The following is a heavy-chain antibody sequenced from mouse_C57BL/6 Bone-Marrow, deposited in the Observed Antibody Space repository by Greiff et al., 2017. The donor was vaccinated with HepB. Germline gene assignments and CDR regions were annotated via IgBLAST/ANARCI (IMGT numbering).Heavy chain of an antibody. Sequence: EVQLQQSGAEPVRPGASVKLSCTASGFNIKDDYMHWVKQRPEQGLEWIGWIDPENGDTEYASKFQGKATITADTSSNTAYLQLSSLTSEDTAVYYCTTYTAWFAYWGQGTLVTVSA. V-gene: IGHV14-4*01. J-gene: IGHJ3*01. CDR1: GFNIKDDY. CDR3: TTYTAWFAY. CDR2: IDPENGDT.